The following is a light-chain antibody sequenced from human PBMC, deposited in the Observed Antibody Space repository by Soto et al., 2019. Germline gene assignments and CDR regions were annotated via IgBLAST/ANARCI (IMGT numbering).Light chain of an antibody. CDR2: GAS. V-gene: IGKV3-20*01. J-gene: IGKJ1*01. Sequence: EIVLTQSPGTLSLSPGERATLSCRASQSISSSYLAWYQQKSGHAPRLLIYGASSRATGIPDRFRGSGSGTDFTLTISRLEPEDFAVYYCQQYGSSPWTFGQGTKVEIK. CDR3: QQYGSSPWT. CDR1: QSISSSY.